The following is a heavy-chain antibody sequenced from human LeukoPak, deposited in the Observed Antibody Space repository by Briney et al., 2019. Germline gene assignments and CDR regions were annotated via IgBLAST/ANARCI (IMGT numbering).Heavy chain of an antibody. J-gene: IGHJ6*03. CDR3: AGVQRCKPGTTWPPSPNYYHYLDV. Sequence: SETLSLTCTVSGGSISSYYWSWIRQPPGKGLEWIGYIYYSGGTNYNPSLKSRVTISVDTSKNQFSLKLSSVTAADTAVYYCAGVQRCKPGTTWPPSPNYYHYLDVWGKGTTVTDAS. CDR2: IYYSGGT. V-gene: IGHV4-59*01. CDR1: GGSISSYY. D-gene: IGHD1-1*01.